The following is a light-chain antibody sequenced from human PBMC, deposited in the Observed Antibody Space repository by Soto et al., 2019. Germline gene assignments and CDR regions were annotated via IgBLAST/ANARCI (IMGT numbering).Light chain of an antibody. CDR1: SKDIGTSPY. V-gene: IGLV2-14*01. Sequence: QSALTQPASMSGSTWQSITISCTGTSKDIGTSPYVSWYQQYPGKAPKCMIYDVNNRPSGVSYRFSGSKSGYTASLTISGLQAEDEAVYYCTSYTTSNTLALGGGTKLTVL. J-gene: IGLJ2*01. CDR2: DVN. CDR3: TSYTTSNTLA.